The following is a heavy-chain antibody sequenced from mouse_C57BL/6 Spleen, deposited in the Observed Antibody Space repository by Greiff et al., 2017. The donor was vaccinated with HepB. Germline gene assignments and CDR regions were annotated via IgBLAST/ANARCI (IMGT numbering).Heavy chain of an antibody. V-gene: IGHV1-7*01. Sequence: QVHVKQSGAELAKPGASVKLSCKASGYTFTSYWMHWVKQRPGQGLEWIGYINPSSGYTKFNQKFKDKATLTADKSSSTAYMQLSSLTYEDSAVYYCARDYYGSTSFAYWGQGTLVTVSA. CDR1: GYTFTSYW. D-gene: IGHD1-1*01. CDR2: INPSSGYT. J-gene: IGHJ3*01. CDR3: ARDYYGSTSFAY.